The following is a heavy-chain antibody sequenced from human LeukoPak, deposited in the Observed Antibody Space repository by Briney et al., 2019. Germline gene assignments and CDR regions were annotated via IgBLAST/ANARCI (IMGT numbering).Heavy chain of an antibody. CDR2: IRYDGRNE. CDR3: ARDLSTTFGVVSAGGDY. CDR1: GFSFSSYG. Sequence: PGRSLRLSCAASGFSFSSYGMHWVRQAPGKGLEWVAFIRYDGRNEYYADSVKGRFTISRDNSKNTLYLQINRLRAEDTAMYYCARDLSTTFGVVSAGGDYWGQGTLVTVFS. J-gene: IGHJ4*02. D-gene: IGHD3-3*01. V-gene: IGHV3-33*01.